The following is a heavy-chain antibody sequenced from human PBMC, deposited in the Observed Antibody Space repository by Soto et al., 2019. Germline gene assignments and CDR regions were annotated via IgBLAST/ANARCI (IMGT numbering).Heavy chain of an antibody. V-gene: IGHV3-74*01. J-gene: IGHJ3*01. Sequence: EVQLVESGGGLVQPGESLRLSCAASGFTFSAYWIHWVRQAPGKGLVWVSRIKFDGSSANYADSVKGRFTISRDNAKDTVYLQMNSLGAEDTAVYYCARGVRGPYGFEVWGLGTMVTVSS. CDR2: IKFDGSSA. CDR1: GFTFSAYW. D-gene: IGHD3-10*01. CDR3: ARGVRGPYGFEV.